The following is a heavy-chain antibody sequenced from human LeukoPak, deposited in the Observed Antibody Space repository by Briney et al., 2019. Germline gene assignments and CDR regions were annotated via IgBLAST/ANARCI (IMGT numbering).Heavy chain of an antibody. J-gene: IGHJ4*02. D-gene: IGHD6-6*01. CDR2: ISGSGGST. CDR1: GFTFSSYA. CDR3: PTSSSGYDYYFDY. V-gene: IGHV3-23*01. Sequence: PGGSLRLSCAASGFTFSSYAMSWVRQAPGKGLEWVSAISGSGGSTYYADSVKGRFTISRDNSKNTLYLQMNSLRAEDTAVYYCPTSSSGYDYYFDYWGQGTLVTVSS.